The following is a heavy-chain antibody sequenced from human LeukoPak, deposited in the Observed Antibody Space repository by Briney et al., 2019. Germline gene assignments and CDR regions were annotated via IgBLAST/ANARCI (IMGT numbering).Heavy chain of an antibody. CDR3: ARGPNSSWSGLDF. D-gene: IGHD6-6*01. CDR2: ISPTGSTT. Sequence: PGGSLRLSCTASGFSFSGHWMHWARQLPGKGLVWVSRISPTGSTTSYADSVKGRFTVSRDNAKNTPYLQVNNLRAEDTAVYYCARGPNSSWSGLDFWGQGTLLTVSS. V-gene: IGHV3-74*01. J-gene: IGHJ4*02. CDR1: GFSFSGHW.